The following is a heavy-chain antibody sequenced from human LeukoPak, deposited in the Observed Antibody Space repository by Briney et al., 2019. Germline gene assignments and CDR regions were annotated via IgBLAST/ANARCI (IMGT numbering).Heavy chain of an antibody. V-gene: IGHV3-23*01. Sequence: GGSLRLSCAASGFTFSNHAMTWVRQAPGKGLEWVSGISGSGDSTNHADSVKGRFTISRDNSKNTLYLQMNSLRAEDTAVYYCAKGEGNPNYFDYWGQGTLVTVSS. CDR3: AKGEGNPNYFDY. CDR2: ISGSGDST. CDR1: GFTFSNHA. J-gene: IGHJ4*02.